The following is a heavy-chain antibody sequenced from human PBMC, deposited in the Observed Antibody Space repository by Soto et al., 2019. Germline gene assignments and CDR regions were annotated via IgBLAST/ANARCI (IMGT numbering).Heavy chain of an antibody. D-gene: IGHD2-15*01. CDR2: ISSSGSTI. Sequence: QMQLVESGGGLVKHGGSLRLSCAASGFTFSDYYMSWIRQAPGKGLEWVSYISSSGSTIYYADSVKGRFTISRDNAKNSLYLQMNSLRAEDTAVYYCARGPPIFCSGGSCYSEDYYYYMDVWGKGTTVTVSS. V-gene: IGHV3-11*01. J-gene: IGHJ6*03. CDR3: ARGPPIFCSGGSCYSEDYYYYMDV. CDR1: GFTFSDYY.